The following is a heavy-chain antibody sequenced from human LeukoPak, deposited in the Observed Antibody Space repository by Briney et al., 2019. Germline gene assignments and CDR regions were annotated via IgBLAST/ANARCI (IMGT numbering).Heavy chain of an antibody. V-gene: IGHV3-74*01. CDR3: AKDSGSYFSAFDI. D-gene: IGHD1-26*01. CDR2: INSDGSSI. CDR1: GFTFSSHW. J-gene: IGHJ3*02. Sequence: PGGSLRLSCAASGFTFSSHWMHWVRQAPGKGLVWVSRINSDGSSISYADSVKGRFTISRDNAKNTLYLQMNSLRAEDTAVYYCAKDSGSYFSAFDIWGQGTMVTVSS.